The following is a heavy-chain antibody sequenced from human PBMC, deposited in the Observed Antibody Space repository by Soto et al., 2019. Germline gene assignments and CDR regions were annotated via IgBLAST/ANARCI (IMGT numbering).Heavy chain of an antibody. CDR1: GDTFSNQA. V-gene: IGHV1-69*06. Sequence: SVKVSCKTSGDTFSNQAISWVREAPGQGLEWMGGIIPLFDSASYAQRSHDRVTITADKFTNTVYMELRSLTSEDTAVYYCAASTFQSGVSGYFHLDHWGQGTLVTVSS. CDR3: AASTFQSGVSGYFHLDH. J-gene: IGHJ4*02. D-gene: IGHD3-3*01. CDR2: IIPLFDSA.